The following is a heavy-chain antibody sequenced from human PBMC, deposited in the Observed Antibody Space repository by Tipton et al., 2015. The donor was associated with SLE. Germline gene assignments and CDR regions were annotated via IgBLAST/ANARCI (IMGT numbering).Heavy chain of an antibody. CDR1: GGSISSSSYY. CDR2: IYYSGST. V-gene: IGHV4-39*07. CDR3: ARILAAAGTGGY. D-gene: IGHD6-13*01. J-gene: IGHJ4*02. Sequence: GLVKPSETLSLTCTVSGGSISSSSYYWGWIRQPPGKGLEWIGSIYYSGSTYYNPSLKSRVTISVDTSKNQFSLKLSSVTAADTAVYYCARILAAAGTGGYWGQGTLVTVSS.